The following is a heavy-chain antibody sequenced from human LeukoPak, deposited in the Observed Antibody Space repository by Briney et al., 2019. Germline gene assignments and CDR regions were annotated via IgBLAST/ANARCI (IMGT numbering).Heavy chain of an antibody. J-gene: IGHJ6*03. CDR1: GYTFTSYG. Sequence: GASVKVSCKASGYTFTSYGISWVRQAPGQGLEWLGWISAYNGNTNYAQKLQGRVTMTTDTSTSTAYMELRSLRSDDTAVYYCAREGSSSPQSYYYYYMDVWGKGTTVTVSS. CDR3: AREGSSSPQSYYYYYMDV. V-gene: IGHV1-18*01. CDR2: ISAYNGNT. D-gene: IGHD6-6*01.